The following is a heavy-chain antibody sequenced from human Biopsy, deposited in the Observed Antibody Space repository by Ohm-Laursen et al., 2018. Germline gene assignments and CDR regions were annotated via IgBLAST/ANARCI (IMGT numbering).Heavy chain of an antibody. CDR2: INPHSGTT. Sequence: ASVKVSCKASGYTFTGYDITWVRQVPGQGLEWMGWINPHSGTTKFAQDFQGRVTMTRDTSITTAYMELRRLRSDDTAVYYCAKGQDLRGGAEYFQHWGQGALVTVSS. CDR1: GYTFTGYD. D-gene: IGHD2-15*01. J-gene: IGHJ1*01. CDR3: AKGQDLRGGAEYFQH. V-gene: IGHV1-2*02.